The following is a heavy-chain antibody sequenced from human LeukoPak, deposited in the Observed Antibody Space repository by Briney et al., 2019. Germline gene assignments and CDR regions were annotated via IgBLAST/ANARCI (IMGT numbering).Heavy chain of an antibody. CDR3: ARGFGYYDVLTAF. D-gene: IGHD3-9*01. V-gene: IGHV4-59*01. CDR1: GGSMRDYY. J-gene: IGHJ4*02. CDR2: IYYSGST. Sequence: PSETLSLTCAVSGGSMRDYYWSWIRQPPGKGLEWIGNIYYSGSTNYNPSLKSRVTISVDTSKNRFSLKVRSVTAANTAVYYCARGFGYYDVLTAFWGQGTLVTVSS.